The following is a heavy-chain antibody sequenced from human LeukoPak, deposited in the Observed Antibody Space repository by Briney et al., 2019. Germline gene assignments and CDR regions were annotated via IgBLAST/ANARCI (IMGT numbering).Heavy chain of an antibody. CDR1: GYSISSGYY. CDR2: IYHSGST. V-gene: IGHV4-38-2*02. J-gene: IGHJ2*01. CDR3: ARVGGDYQNWYFDL. Sequence: SETLSLTCTVSGYSISSGYYWGWIRQPPGKGLEWIGSIYHSGSTYYNPSLKSRVTISVDTSKNQFSLKLSSVTAADTAVYYCARVGGDYQNWYFDLWGRGTLVTVSS. D-gene: IGHD4-17*01.